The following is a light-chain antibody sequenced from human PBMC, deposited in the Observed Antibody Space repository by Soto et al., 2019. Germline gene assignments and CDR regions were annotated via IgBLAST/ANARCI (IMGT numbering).Light chain of an antibody. CDR3: QYYNNGPPTYT. V-gene: IGKV1-33*01. Sequence: IQMTQSPSSLSASVGDRVTITCQASQDISNYLNWYQQKPGKAPKLLIYDASHLQTGAPSRSSGGGSGTVFTFTISSLQPEDLGTYYCQYYNNGPPTYTFGQGTKLEIK. CDR2: DAS. CDR1: QDISNY. J-gene: IGKJ2*01.